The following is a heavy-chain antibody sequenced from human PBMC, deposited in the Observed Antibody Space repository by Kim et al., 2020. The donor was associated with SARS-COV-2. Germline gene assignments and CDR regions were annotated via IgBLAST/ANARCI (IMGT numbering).Heavy chain of an antibody. J-gene: IGHJ5*02. V-gene: IGHV1-46*01. CDR3: AREPPEGGWFDP. CDR1: GYTFTSYY. Sequence: ASVKVSCKTSGYTFTSYYIHWVRQAPGQGLEWMGIIKSNAGTTSKAQKFQGRVTLTSDTSTNTVYMELSSLISEDTAIYYCAREPPEGGWFDPWGQGTLV. D-gene: IGHD3-16*01. CDR2: IKSNAGTT.